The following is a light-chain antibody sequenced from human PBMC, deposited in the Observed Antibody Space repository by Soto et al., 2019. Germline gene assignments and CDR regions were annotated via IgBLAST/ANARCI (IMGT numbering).Light chain of an antibody. CDR2: DVS. V-gene: IGLV2-14*01. J-gene: IGLJ1*01. CDR1: SSDVGGYNY. CDR3: GSYTSSSTLHV. Sequence: QSALTQPASVSGSPGQSITISCTGTSSDVGGYNYVSWYQQHPGKAPKLMIYDVSNRPSGVSNRFSGSKSGNTASLTISALHAEDEADYYCGSYTSSSTLHVFGAGAKVPV.